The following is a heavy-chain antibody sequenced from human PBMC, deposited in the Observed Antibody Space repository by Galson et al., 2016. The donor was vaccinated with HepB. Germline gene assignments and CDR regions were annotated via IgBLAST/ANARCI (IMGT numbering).Heavy chain of an antibody. Sequence: SLRLSCAASGIDVKTNFMSWVRQAPGKGLEWVLVLQSTGISNYADSVTGRFTISRDISRNNLSLQMNNLRTDDTGVYYYARVFPSGYRSPFHSYDVWGQGTLVTVS. V-gene: IGHV3-66*01. CDR1: GIDVKTNF. CDR3: ARVFPSGYRSPFHSYDV. CDR2: LQSTGIS. D-gene: IGHD5-12*01. J-gene: IGHJ3*01.